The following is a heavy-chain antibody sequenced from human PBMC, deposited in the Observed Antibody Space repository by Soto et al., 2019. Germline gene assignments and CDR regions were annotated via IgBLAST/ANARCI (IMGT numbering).Heavy chain of an antibody. V-gene: IGHV3-33*06. D-gene: IGHD6-6*01. Sequence: GGSLRLSCASSGFSFSSSGMLWVRQAPGKGLECVAVIWYDGSNKYYADSVKGRFTISRDNSKNTLFLQMDSLRAEDTAVYYCAKSAGKGSLADPIDYWGQGSLVTVSS. CDR2: IWYDGSNK. J-gene: IGHJ4*02. CDR3: AKSAGKGSLADPIDY. CDR1: GFSFSSSG.